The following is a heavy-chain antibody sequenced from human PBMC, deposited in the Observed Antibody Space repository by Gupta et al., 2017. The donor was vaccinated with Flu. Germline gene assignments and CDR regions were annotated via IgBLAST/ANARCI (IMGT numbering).Heavy chain of an antibody. J-gene: IGHJ6*02. Sequence: QERVVESGGGVVQPGGSLRLSCAASGCSFSNYGMHWVRPAPGKGLEWVAVISHDGSKPYHTDSVKGRFTISRDNSKNTLYLQMGGLRTEDTAVYYCAKDWRWNNNIYVMNVWGQGTTVPVSS. D-gene: IGHD1-1*01. CDR3: AKDWRWNNNIYVMNV. CDR1: GCSFSNYG. CDR2: ISHDGSKP. V-gene: IGHV3-30*18.